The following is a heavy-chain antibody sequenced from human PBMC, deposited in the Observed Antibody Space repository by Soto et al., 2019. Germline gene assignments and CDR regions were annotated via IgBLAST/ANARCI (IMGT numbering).Heavy chain of an antibody. Sequence: GGSLRLSCAASGFTFSSYDMHWVRQATGKGLEWVSAIGTAGDTYYPGSVKGRFTISRENAKNSLYLQMNSLRAEDTAVYYCARDLRNVRYEDYYYGMDVWGQGTTVTVSS. J-gene: IGHJ6*02. CDR3: ARDLRNVRYEDYYYGMDV. D-gene: IGHD1-1*01. CDR2: IGTAGDT. CDR1: GFTFSSYD. V-gene: IGHV3-13*01.